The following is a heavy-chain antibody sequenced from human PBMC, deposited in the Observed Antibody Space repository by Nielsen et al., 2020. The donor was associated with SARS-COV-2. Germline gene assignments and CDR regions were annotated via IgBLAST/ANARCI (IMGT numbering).Heavy chain of an antibody. D-gene: IGHD4-17*01. Sequence: GGSLRLSCAASGFIFTSHTMHWVRQAPGKGLEWVAVIPYDGSNKYYADSVKGRFTISRDNSKNTLYLQMNSLRAEDTAVYYCAKHQQSHDYGDSQDFWGQGTLVTVSS. V-gene: IGHV3-30*18. CDR1: GFIFTSHT. J-gene: IGHJ4*02. CDR3: AKHQQSHDYGDSQDF. CDR2: IPYDGSNK.